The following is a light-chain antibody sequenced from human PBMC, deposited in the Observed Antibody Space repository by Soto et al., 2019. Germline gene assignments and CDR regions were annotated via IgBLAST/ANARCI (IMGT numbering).Light chain of an antibody. CDR1: QDISNY. CDR2: DAS. Sequence: DIQMTQSPSSLSASVGDRVTVSCQASQDISNYLNWYQQKTGKAPKLLIFDASNLETGVPSRFSGSGSGTDFSFTISSLQPEDIATYYCQQYENFPLTFGGGTKLEIK. J-gene: IGKJ4*01. V-gene: IGKV1-33*01. CDR3: QQYENFPLT.